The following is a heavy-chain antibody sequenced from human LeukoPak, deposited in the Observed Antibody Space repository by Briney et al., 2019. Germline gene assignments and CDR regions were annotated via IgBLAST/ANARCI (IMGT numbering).Heavy chain of an antibody. Sequence: GGSLRLSCAASGFSFSGSAMHWVRQASGKGLEWVGRIRSKANSYATAYAASVKGRFPISRDDSKNTAYLQMNSLKTEDTAVYYCATYDFWSGYPFDYWGQGTLVTVSS. J-gene: IGHJ4*02. D-gene: IGHD3-3*01. CDR3: ATYDFWSGYPFDY. CDR2: IRSKANSYAT. CDR1: GFSFSGSA. V-gene: IGHV3-73*01.